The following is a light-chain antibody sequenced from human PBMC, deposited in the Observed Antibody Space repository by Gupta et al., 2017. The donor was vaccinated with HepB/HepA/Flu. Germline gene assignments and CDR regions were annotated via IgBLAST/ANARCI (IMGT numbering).Light chain of an antibody. CDR1: QNVGSDS. J-gene: IGKJ3*01. Sequence: IVLTQSPGTLSLSPGEGATLSCRASQNVGSDSIAWYLQRPGQAPRLIIYGTTSSATGIPGWFIGGGYGKDFTLTSGSREDEGFAVYYWQLDGNSLTFGPGTKVEI. CDR2: GTT. V-gene: IGKV3-20*01. CDR3: QLDGNSLT.